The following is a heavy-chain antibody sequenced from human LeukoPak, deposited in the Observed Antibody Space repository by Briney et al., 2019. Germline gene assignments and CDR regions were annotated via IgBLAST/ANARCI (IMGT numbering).Heavy chain of an antibody. V-gene: IGHV1-18*01. D-gene: IGHD3-3*01. CDR1: GYTFTSYG. Sequence: ASVKVSCKASGYTFTSYGISWVRQAPGQGLEWMGWISAYNGNTNYALKLQGRVTMTTDTSTSTAYMELRSLRSDDTAVYYCARDLEMITIFGVVNYGMDVWGQGTTVTVSS. J-gene: IGHJ6*02. CDR2: ISAYNGNT. CDR3: ARDLEMITIFGVVNYGMDV.